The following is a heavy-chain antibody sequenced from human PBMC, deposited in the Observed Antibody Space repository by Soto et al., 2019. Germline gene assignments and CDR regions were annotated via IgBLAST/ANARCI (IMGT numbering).Heavy chain of an antibody. CDR3: ARRIPHCSTSCYPLYYYYYVDV. V-gene: IGHV4-59*08. CDR2: IYYSGST. J-gene: IGHJ6*03. D-gene: IGHD2-2*01. CDR1: GGSISSYY. Sequence: LSLTCTVSGGSISSYYWSWIRQPPGKGLEWIGYIYYSGSTNYNPSLKSRVTISVDTSKNQFSLKLSSVTAADTAVYYCARRIPHCSTSCYPLYYYYYVDVWGKGTTVTVSS.